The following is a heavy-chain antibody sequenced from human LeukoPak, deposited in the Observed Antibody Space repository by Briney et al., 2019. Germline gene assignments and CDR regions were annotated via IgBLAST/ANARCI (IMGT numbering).Heavy chain of an antibody. CDR1: GGSISSYY. CDR3: AREPHSMKYYYGSGSLAGILDV. J-gene: IGHJ6*04. CDR2: IYYSGSS. D-gene: IGHD3-10*01. Sequence: SESLSLTCTVSGGSISSYYWSWIRQPPGKGLEWIGYIYYSGSSNYNPSLKSRVTISVDTSKNQFSLRLSSVTAADTAVYYCAREPHSMKYYYGSGSLAGILDVWGKGTTVTISS. V-gene: IGHV4-59*01.